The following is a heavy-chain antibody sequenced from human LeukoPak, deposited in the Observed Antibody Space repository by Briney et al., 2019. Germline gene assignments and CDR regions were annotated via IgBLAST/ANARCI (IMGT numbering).Heavy chain of an antibody. CDR2: IYYSGST. V-gene: IGHV4-59*08. D-gene: IGHD3-3*01. Sequence: PSETLSLTCTVSGGSISSYYWSWIRQPPGKGLEWIGYIYYSGSTNYNPSLKSRVTISVDTSKNQFSLKLSSVTAADTAVYYCARSERHQYYDFWSGYYYYYGMDVWGQGTTVTV. CDR1: GGSISSYY. J-gene: IGHJ6*02. CDR3: ARSERHQYYDFWSGYYYYYGMDV.